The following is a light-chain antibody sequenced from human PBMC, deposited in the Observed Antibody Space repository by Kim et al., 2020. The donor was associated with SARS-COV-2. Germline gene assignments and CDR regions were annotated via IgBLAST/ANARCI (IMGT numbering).Light chain of an antibody. CDR2: YEN. CDR1: NIGTKS. J-gene: IGLJ3*02. Sequence: SYELTQPPSVSVAPGKTATIACGGDNIGTKSVHWYQQRPGQAPLLVIYYENYRPSGISERFSGSSSGNTATLPITRVEAGDEADYFCQVWDTSSDHPVFG. CDR3: QVWDTSSDHPV. V-gene: IGLV3-21*04.